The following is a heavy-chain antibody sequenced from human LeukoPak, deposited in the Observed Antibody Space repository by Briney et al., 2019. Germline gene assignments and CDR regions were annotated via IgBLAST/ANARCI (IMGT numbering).Heavy chain of an antibody. CDR2: INHSGST. Sequence: SETLSLTCTVSGGSVSSGSYYWSWIRQPPGKGLEWIGEINHSGSTNYNPSLKSRVTISVDTSKNQFSLKLSSVTAADTAVYYCARVRYDYVWGSYRYNPPDYWGQGTLVTVSS. D-gene: IGHD3-16*02. CDR1: GGSVSSGSYY. CDR3: ARVRYDYVWGSYRYNPPDY. J-gene: IGHJ4*02. V-gene: IGHV4-39*07.